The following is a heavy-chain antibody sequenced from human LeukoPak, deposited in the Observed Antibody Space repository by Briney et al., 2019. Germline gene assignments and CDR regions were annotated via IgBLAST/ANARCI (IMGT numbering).Heavy chain of an antibody. CDR2: ISWNTGTI. CDR3: AKGLWFGD. J-gene: IGHJ4*02. Sequence: GGSLRLSCAASGFTFSDYYMSWIRQAPGKGLEWVSGISWNTGTIGYADSVEGRFTISRDNAKNSLYLQMNSLRAEDTALYYCAKGLWFGDWGQGTLVTVSS. D-gene: IGHD3-10*01. V-gene: IGHV3-9*01. CDR1: GFTFSDYY.